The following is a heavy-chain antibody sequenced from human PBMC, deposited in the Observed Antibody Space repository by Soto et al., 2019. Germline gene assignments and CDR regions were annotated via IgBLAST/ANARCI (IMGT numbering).Heavy chain of an antibody. CDR3: AKDLGRMTIFGVVEYYGMDV. CDR1: GFSFSSSA. CDR2: SSGSGGST. V-gene: IGHV3-23*01. J-gene: IGHJ6*02. D-gene: IGHD3-3*01. Sequence: GSLRLSCATSGFSFSSSAMSKVRQAPGKGLEWVSASSGSGGSTYYADSGKGRFTISRDNSKNTLYLQINSLRAEQTAVYYCAKDLGRMTIFGVVEYYGMDVWGQGTTVTGSS.